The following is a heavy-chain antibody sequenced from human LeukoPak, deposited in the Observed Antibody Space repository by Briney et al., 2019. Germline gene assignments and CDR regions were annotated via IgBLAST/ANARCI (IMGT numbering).Heavy chain of an antibody. CDR1: GFTVSSNY. CDR3: ARRSGSGYYYFDY. V-gene: IGHV3-53*01. J-gene: IGHJ4*02. Sequence: GGSLRLSCAASGFTVSSNYMTWVRQAPGKGLEWVSIIYSGGSTHYADSVEGRFTISRDISKNTLYLQMNSLRAEDTAVYYCARRSGSGYYYFDYWGQGTLVTVSS. D-gene: IGHD3-10*01. CDR2: IYSGGST.